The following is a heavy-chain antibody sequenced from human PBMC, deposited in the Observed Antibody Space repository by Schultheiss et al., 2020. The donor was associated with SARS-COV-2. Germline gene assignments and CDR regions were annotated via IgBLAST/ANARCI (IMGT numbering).Heavy chain of an antibody. CDR3: ARDEGGSDAFDI. CDR1: GFTFSSYA. J-gene: IGHJ3*02. Sequence: GGSLRLSCAASGFTFSSYAMHWVRQAPGKGLEWVAVISYDGSNKYYADSVKGRFTISRDNAKNSLYLQMNSLRAEDTAVYYCARDEGGSDAFDIWGQGTMVTVSS. D-gene: IGHD2-15*01. V-gene: IGHV3-30-3*01. CDR2: ISYDGSNK.